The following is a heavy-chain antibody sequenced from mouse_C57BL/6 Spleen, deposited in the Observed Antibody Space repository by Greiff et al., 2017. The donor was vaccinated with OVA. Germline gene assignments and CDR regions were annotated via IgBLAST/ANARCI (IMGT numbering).Heavy chain of an antibody. CDR2: IYPGSGST. V-gene: IGHV1-55*01. J-gene: IGHJ3*01. D-gene: IGHD1-1*01. CDR3: ARRSYGGSSFAY. Sequence: QVQLQQPGAELVKPGASVKLSCKASGYTFTSYWITWVKQRPGQGLEWIGDIYPGSGSTNYNEKFKSKATLTVDTSSSTAYMQLSSLTSEDSAVYYFARRSYGGSSFAYWGQGTLVTVSA. CDR1: GYTFTSYW.